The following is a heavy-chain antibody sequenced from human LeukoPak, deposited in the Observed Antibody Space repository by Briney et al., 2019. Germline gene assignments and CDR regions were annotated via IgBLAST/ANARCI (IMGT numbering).Heavy chain of an antibody. D-gene: IGHD6-13*01. CDR2: ISRSSITT. V-gene: IGHV3-48*01. CDR1: GFTFSSYS. CDR3: ANTPPHSSSWARFDY. J-gene: IGHJ4*02. Sequence: GGSLRLSCAASGFTFSSYSMNWVRQAPGKGLEWVSYISRSSITTYYADSVKGRFTISRDNAKNSLYLQTNSLRAEDTAVYYCANTPPHSSSWARFDYWGQGTLVTVSS.